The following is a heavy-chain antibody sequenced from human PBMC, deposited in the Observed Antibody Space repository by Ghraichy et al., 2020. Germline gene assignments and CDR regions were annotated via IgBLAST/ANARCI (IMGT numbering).Heavy chain of an antibody. Sequence: SVKVSCKASGGTFSSYAISWVRQAPGQGLEWMGGIIPIFGTANYAQKFQGRVTITADESTSTAYMELSSLRSEDTAVYYCAREGSGIAAAGPLNAYYYYGMDVWGQGTTVTVSS. V-gene: IGHV1-69*13. D-gene: IGHD6-13*01. J-gene: IGHJ6*02. CDR1: GGTFSSYA. CDR3: AREGSGIAAAGPLNAYYYYGMDV. CDR2: IIPIFGTA.